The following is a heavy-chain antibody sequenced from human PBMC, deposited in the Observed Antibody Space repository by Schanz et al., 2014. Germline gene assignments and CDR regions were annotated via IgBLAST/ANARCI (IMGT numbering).Heavy chain of an antibody. V-gene: IGHV3-23*04. CDR2: ISGSGGST. CDR1: GFPFSDYF. J-gene: IGHJ4*02. CDR3: ARGGFGEVSYYDY. D-gene: IGHD3-10*01. Sequence: EVQLVESGGGLVKPGGSLRLSCTASGFPFSDYFMAWIRQPPGRGLEWVSAISGSGGSTYYADSVKGRFTISRDNAKNTLFLQMNSQRAEDTAVYYCARGGFGEVSYYDYWGQGTLVTVSS.